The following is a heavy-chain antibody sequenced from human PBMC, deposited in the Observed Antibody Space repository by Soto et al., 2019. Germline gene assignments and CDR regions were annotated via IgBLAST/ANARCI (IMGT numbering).Heavy chain of an antibody. Sequence: EVQLLESGGGLVQPGGSLRLSCAASGFTFSSYAMSWVRQAPGKGLEWVSAISGTGGSTYYADSVTGRFTISRDNSKNTLYLQMNGLRAEDTAVYYCAKEGSRSSTYYYYGMDVWGQGTTVTVSS. J-gene: IGHJ6*02. CDR1: GFTFSSYA. CDR2: ISGTGGST. V-gene: IGHV3-23*01. CDR3: AKEGSRSSTYYYYGMDV. D-gene: IGHD6-6*01.